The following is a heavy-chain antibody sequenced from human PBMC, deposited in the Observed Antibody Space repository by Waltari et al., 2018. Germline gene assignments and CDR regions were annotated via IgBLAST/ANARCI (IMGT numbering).Heavy chain of an antibody. CDR2: IRSKPNNYAT. D-gene: IGHD6-13*01. Sequence: EVQLVESGGGLVQPGGSLRLSCAASGFTFSSYSMTWVRQTSVKGLEWIGRIRSKPNNYATRYTASVEGRFTISRDDSENTAYLQMSSLMTEDTAVYYCTGGAVTGTDFWGQGTLVTVSS. V-gene: IGHV3-73*01. CDR1: GFTFSSYS. CDR3: TGGAVTGTDF. J-gene: IGHJ4*02.